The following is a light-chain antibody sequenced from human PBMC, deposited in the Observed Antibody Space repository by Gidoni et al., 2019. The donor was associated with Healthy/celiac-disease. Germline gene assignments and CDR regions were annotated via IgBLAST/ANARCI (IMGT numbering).Light chain of an antibody. V-gene: IGKV3-20*01. CDR2: GAS. J-gene: IGKJ5*01. CDR3: QQYGSSPLIT. CDR1: QSVSSSY. Sequence: EIVLTQSPGTLSFSPGERATLSCRASQSVSSSYLAWYKQKPGQAPRLLIYGASSRATGIPDRFSGSGSVTDFTLTISRLEPEDFAVYDCQQYGSSPLITFXQXTRLEIK.